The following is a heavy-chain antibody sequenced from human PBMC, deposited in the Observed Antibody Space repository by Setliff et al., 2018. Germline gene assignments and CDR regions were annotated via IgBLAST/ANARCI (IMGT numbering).Heavy chain of an antibody. D-gene: IGHD6-13*01. V-gene: IGHV1-18*01. J-gene: IGHJ6*02. CDR2: NSAYNGNT. Sequence: ASVKVSCKASGYTFTSYGISWVRQAPGQGLEWMGWNSAYNGNTNYAQKLQGRVTMTTDTSTSTAYMELRSLRSDDTAVYYCARVGSSSWRHPDVYYYYGMDVWGQGTTVTVSS. CDR3: ARVGSSSWRHPDVYYYYGMDV. CDR1: GYTFTSYG.